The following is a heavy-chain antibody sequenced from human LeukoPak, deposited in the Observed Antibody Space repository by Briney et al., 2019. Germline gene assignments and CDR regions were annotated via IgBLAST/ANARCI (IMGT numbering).Heavy chain of an antibody. CDR1: GFTVSSNY. CDR3: AKKGDILTGYYPYFDY. CDR2: IYSGGST. J-gene: IGHJ4*02. D-gene: IGHD3-9*01. Sequence: PGGSLRLSCAASGFTVSSNYMSWVRQAPGKGLEWVSVIYSGGSTYYADSVKGRFTISRDNAKNSLYLQMNSLRAEDTAVYYCAKKGDILTGYYPYFDYWGQGTLVTVSS. V-gene: IGHV3-53*01.